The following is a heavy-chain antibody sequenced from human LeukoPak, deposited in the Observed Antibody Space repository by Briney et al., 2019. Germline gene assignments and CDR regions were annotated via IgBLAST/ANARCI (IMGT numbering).Heavy chain of an antibody. D-gene: IGHD4-23*01. J-gene: IGHJ4*02. CDR2: ISNDGSDT. CDR3: ARDMDEDYSGNTLDY. V-gene: IGHV3-74*01. CDR1: GFTFSYYW. Sequence: GGSLRLSCAASGFTFSYYWMHWVRHAPGKGLVWVSRISNDGSDTRHADSVKGRFTISRDNAKNTLYLQMNSLTAEDTAVYYCARDMDEDYSGNTLDYWGRGTLVTVSS.